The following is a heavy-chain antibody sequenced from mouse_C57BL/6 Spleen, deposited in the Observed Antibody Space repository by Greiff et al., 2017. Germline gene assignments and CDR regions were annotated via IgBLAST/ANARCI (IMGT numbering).Heavy chain of an antibody. CDR2: IHPNSGST. CDR3: ARTSEAIYYDGYYAMDY. D-gene: IGHD2-4*01. CDR1: GYTFTSYW. J-gene: IGHJ4*01. V-gene: IGHV1-64*01. Sequence: QVQLQQPGAELVKPGASVKLSCKASGYTFTSYWMHWVKQRPGQGLEWIGMIHPNSGSTNYNEKFKSKATLTVDKSSSTAYMQLSSLTSEDSAVYYCARTSEAIYYDGYYAMDYWSQGTSVTVSS.